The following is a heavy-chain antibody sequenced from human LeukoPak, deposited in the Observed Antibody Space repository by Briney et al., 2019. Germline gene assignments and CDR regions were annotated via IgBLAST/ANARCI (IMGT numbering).Heavy chain of an antibody. CDR3: ARDPGRLDRGNDYYYGMDV. D-gene: IGHD1-1*01. J-gene: IGHJ6*02. Sequence: AAGSLRLSCAASGFTFSSYGMNWVRQAPGKGLEWVSYISTSSNRIDYADSVKGRFTISRDNAKNSLYLQMNSLRDEDTAVYYCARDPGRLDRGNDYYYGMDVWGQGTTVTVSS. CDR1: GFTFSSYG. CDR2: ISTSSNRI. V-gene: IGHV3-48*02.